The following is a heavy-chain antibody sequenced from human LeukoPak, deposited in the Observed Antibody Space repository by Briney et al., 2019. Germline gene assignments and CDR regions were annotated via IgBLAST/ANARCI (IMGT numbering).Heavy chain of an antibody. D-gene: IGHD1-26*01. J-gene: IGHJ4*02. CDR3: AKWDIYSGFYYIDS. V-gene: IGHV3-11*04. CDR1: GFTFSDYY. CDR2: ISSSGSTV. Sequence: PGGSLRLSCAASGFTFSDYYMSWIRQAPGKGLEWVSYISSSGSTVYYADSVKGRFTISRDNAKNSLYLQMNSLRAEDTARYYCAKWDIYSGFYYIDSWGQGTLATVSS.